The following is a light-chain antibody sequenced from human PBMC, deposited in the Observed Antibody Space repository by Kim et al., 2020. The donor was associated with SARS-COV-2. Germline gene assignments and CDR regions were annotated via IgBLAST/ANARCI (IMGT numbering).Light chain of an antibody. CDR1: QSISSW. CDR3: QQYNSYT. Sequence: DIQMTQSPSTLSASVGDRVIITCRASQSISSWLAWYQQKPGKAPKLLIYKASSLESGVPSRFSGSGSGTEFTLTISSLQPDDFATYYCQQYNSYTFGGGTKLEI. CDR2: KAS. V-gene: IGKV1-5*03. J-gene: IGKJ4*01.